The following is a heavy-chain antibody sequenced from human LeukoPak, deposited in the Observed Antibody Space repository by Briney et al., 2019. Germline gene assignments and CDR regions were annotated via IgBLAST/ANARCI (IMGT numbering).Heavy chain of an antibody. Sequence: GGSLRLSCAASGFTFSSYEMNWIRQAPGKGLEWVSSISSSSSYIYYADSVKGRFTISRDNAKNSLYLQMSSLRAEDTAVYYCTKNAGRREGWFDPWGQGTLVTVSS. CDR2: ISSSSSYI. CDR3: TKNAGRREGWFDP. D-gene: IGHD1-26*01. J-gene: IGHJ5*02. V-gene: IGHV3-21*01. CDR1: GFTFSSYE.